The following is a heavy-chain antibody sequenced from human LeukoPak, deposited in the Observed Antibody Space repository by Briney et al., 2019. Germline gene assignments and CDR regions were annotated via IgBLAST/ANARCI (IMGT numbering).Heavy chain of an antibody. CDR1: GDSVSSNSAA. V-gene: IGHV6-1*01. CDR3: ARNPNMVRGVPSSFDY. J-gene: IGHJ4*02. CDR2: TYYRSKWYN. D-gene: IGHD3-10*01. Sequence: SQTLSLTCAFSGDSVSSNSAAWNWLRQSPSRGLEWLGRTYYRSKWYNDYAVSVKSQITINPDTSKNQFSLQLNSVTPEDTAVYYCARNPNMVRGVPSSFDYWGQGTLVTVSS.